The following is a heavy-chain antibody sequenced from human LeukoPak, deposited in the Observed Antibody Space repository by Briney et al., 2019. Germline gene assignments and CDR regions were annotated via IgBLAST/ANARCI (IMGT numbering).Heavy chain of an antibody. CDR3: ARAPSGISDFDY. D-gene: IGHD1-14*01. J-gene: IGHJ4*02. CDR1: GYTFTSYY. V-gene: IGHV1-46*01. CDR2: INPSGGST. Sequence: ASVTVSCKASGYTFTSYYMHWVRQAPGQGLEWMGIINPSGGSTSYAQKFQGRVTMTRNTSISTAYMELSSLRSEDTAVYYCARAPSGISDFDYWGQGTLVTVSS.